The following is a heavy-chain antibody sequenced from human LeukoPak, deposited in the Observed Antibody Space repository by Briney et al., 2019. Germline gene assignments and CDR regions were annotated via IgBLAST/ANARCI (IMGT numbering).Heavy chain of an antibody. CDR2: ISSSGSTI. D-gene: IGHD3-3*01. Sequence: PGGSLRLSCAASGVTFSDYYMSWIRQAPGKGLEWVSYISSSGSTIYYADSVKGRFTISRDNAKNSLYLQMNSLRAEDTAVYYCARTTYDFWSGYLRWGKIDYWGQGTLVTVSS. V-gene: IGHV3-11*01. CDR3: ARTTYDFWSGYLRWGKIDY. CDR1: GVTFSDYY. J-gene: IGHJ4*02.